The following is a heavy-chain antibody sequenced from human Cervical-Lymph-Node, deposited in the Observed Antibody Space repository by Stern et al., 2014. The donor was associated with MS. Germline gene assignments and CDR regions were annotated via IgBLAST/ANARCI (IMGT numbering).Heavy chain of an antibody. CDR2: IWYDGSNK. CDR3: ARDRGHSSGWYGDMDV. CDR1: GFTFSSYG. D-gene: IGHD6-19*01. V-gene: IGHV3-33*01. J-gene: IGHJ6*02. Sequence: DQLVESGGGVVQPGRSLRLSCAASGFTFSSYGMHWVRQAPGKGLEWVAVIWYDGSNKYYADSVQGRFTISRDNSKNTLYLQMNSLRAEDTAVYYCARDRGHSSGWYGDMDVWGQGTTVTVSS.